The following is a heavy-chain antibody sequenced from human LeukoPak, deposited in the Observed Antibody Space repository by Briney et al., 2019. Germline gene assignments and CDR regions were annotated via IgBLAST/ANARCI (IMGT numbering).Heavy chain of an antibody. D-gene: IGHD3-16*01. CDR2: VFTDGSS. V-gene: IGHV4-4*07. CDR1: GGSIRGYY. CDR3: ARDLGLSLDY. Sequence: PSETLSLTCSVSGGSIRGYYWSWIRQPAGKGLEWIGRVFTDGSSNYSPSLKSRVTMSVDTSNNQFSLKLSSVTAADTAVYYCARDLGLSLDYWGQGTLVTVSS. J-gene: IGHJ4*02.